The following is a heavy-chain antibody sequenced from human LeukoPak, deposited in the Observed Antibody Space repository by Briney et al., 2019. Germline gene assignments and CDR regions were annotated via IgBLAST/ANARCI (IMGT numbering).Heavy chain of an antibody. J-gene: IGHJ4*02. Sequence: GGSLRLSCAASGFSFNSDWMDWVRRAPGKGLEWVANIKHDESEKNYLDSVKGRFTISRDNAQNSLYLQMNGLRVEDTAVYYCTRRLDDWGQGTLVTVSS. D-gene: IGHD3-16*01. V-gene: IGHV3-7*01. CDR2: IKHDESEK. CDR3: TRRLDD. CDR1: GFSFNSDW.